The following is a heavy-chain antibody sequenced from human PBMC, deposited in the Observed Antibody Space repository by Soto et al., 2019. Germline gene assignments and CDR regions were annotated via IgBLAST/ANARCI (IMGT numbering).Heavy chain of an antibody. CDR3: AKDACSGGSCFFDY. J-gene: IGHJ4*02. V-gene: IGHV3-30*18. Sequence: PGGSLRLSCASSGFTFSSYGMHLVRQAPGKGLEWVAVISYDGSNKYYADSVKGRFTISRDNSKNTLYLQMNSLRAEDTAVYYCAKDACSGGSCFFDYWGQGTLVTSPQ. CDR1: GFTFSSYG. CDR2: ISYDGSNK. D-gene: IGHD2-15*01.